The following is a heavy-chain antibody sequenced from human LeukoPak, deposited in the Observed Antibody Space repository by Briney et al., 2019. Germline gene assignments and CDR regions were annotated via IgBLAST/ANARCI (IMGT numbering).Heavy chain of an antibody. D-gene: IGHD4-17*01. Sequence: SETLSLTCAVSGGSISSSNWWSWVRQPPGKGLEWIGEIYHSGSTNYNPSLKSRVTISVDKSKNQFSLKLSSVTAADTAVYYCARHSHDYGDYSFFDYWGQGTLVTVSS. CDR3: ARHSHDYGDYSFFDY. J-gene: IGHJ4*02. CDR1: GGSISSSNW. CDR2: IYHSGST. V-gene: IGHV4-4*02.